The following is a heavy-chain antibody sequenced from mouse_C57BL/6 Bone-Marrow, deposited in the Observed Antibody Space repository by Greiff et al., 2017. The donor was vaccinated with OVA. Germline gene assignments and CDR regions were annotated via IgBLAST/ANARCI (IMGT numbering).Heavy chain of an antibody. CDR3: ARWRDYDAT. Sequence: QVQLQQSGAELVKPGASVKLSCKASGYTFTSYWMHWVKQRPGQGLEWIGMIHPNSGSTNYNEKFKSKATLTVDKSSSTAYMQLSSRTSEDSAVYYCARWRDYDATWGQVTTLTVSS. J-gene: IGHJ2*01. CDR1: GYTFTSYW. CDR2: IHPNSGST. V-gene: IGHV1-64*01. D-gene: IGHD2-4*01.